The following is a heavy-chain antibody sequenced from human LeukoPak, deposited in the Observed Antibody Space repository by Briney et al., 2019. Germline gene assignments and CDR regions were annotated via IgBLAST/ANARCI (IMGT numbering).Heavy chain of an antibody. V-gene: IGHV1-2*02. D-gene: IGHD2-2*01. CDR2: INPNSGGT. J-gene: IGHJ6*02. CDR3: ARVGPMVVVVPAATYYYYGMDV. CDR1: GYTFTGYY. Sequence: ASVKVSCKASGYTFTGYYMHWVRQAPGQGLEWMGWINPNSGGTNYAQKFQGRVTMTRDTSISTAYMELSRLRSDDTAVYYCARVGPMVVVVPAATYYYYGMDVWGQGTTVTVSS.